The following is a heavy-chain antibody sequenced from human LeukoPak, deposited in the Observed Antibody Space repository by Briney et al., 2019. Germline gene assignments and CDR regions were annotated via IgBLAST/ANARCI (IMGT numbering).Heavy chain of an antibody. J-gene: IGHJ4*02. CDR2: ISGSGGST. Sequence: GGSLRLSCVATGFTFSRYTMSWVRQAPGKGLEWVSLISGSGGSTKYADSVKGRFTISRDNSKNTLYLQMNSLRAEDTAVYYCAKDQYDSSGPFDNWGQGTLVTVSS. V-gene: IGHV3-23*01. CDR1: GFTFSRYT. D-gene: IGHD3-22*01. CDR3: AKDQYDSSGPFDN.